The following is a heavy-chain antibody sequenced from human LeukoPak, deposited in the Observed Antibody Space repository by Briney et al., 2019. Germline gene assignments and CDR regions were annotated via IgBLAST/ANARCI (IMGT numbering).Heavy chain of an antibody. CDR3: TRADDGSGYNAFDL. V-gene: IGHV3-74*01. J-gene: IGHJ3*01. CDR2: IKTDGSTT. D-gene: IGHD3-22*01. Sequence: PGGSLRLSCAASGFTFRNYWLHWVRQVPGEGLVWVSRIKTDGSTTNYADFVKGRFTISRDNAKSTLYLQMNSLRVEDTAVYYCTRADDGSGYNAFDLWGQGTMLTVSS. CDR1: GFTFRNYW.